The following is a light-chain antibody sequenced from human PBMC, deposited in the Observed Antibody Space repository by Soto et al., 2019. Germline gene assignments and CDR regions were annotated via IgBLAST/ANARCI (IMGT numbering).Light chain of an antibody. J-gene: IGKJ1*01. Sequence: DFQMTQSPSTLSASVGDRVTIPRRASQNIRSRLAWFQQQPGKAPKVLIYDASSLESGVPQRFSGSGSGTEFTLTIRSLQTDEFSTYYCQQYHSYWTVGQGTKVEIK. V-gene: IGKV1-5*01. CDR1: QNIRSR. CDR3: QQYHSYWT. CDR2: DAS.